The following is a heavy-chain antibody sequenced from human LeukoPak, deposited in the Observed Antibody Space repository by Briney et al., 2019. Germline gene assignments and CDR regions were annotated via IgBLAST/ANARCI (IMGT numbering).Heavy chain of an antibody. CDR1: GFTFGDYA. J-gene: IGHJ6*03. Sequence: GRSLRLSCTASGFTFGDYAMSWFRQAPGKGLEWVSAISGSGGSTYYADSVKGRFTISRDNSKNTLYLQMNSLRAEDTAVYYCAKDGLSEWFDGLYYYYYYMDVWGKGTTVTISS. CDR3: AKDGLSEWFDGLYYYYYYMDV. D-gene: IGHD3-3*01. CDR2: ISGSGGST. V-gene: IGHV3-23*01.